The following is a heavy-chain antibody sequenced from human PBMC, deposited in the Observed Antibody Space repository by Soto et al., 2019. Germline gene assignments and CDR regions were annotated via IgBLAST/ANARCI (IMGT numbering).Heavy chain of an antibody. D-gene: IGHD1-1*01. J-gene: IGHJ3*02. CDR3: ARDGRRGPINAFDI. V-gene: IGHV1-2*04. CDR1: GYTLTGYY. Sequence: ASVKVSCKASGYTLTGYYMHWVRQAPGQGLEWMGWINPNSGGTNYAQKFQGWVTMTRDTSISTAYMELSRLRSDDTAVYYCARDGRRGPINAFDIWGQGTMVTVSS. CDR2: INPNSGGT.